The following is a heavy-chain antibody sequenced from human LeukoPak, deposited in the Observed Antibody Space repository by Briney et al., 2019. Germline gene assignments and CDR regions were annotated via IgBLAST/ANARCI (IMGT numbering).Heavy chain of an antibody. J-gene: IGHJ5*02. CDR2: IHYSGST. D-gene: IGHD2-15*01. V-gene: IGHV4-59*08. CDR3: TTRYCTGGSCYFDP. Sequence: SETLSLTCTVSGASISSYYWSWIRQPPGKGLEWIGYIHYSGSTYYNPSLKSRVTISADTSKNQFSLNLSSVTAADTAVYYCTTRYCTGGSCYFDPWGQGTLVTVSS. CDR1: GASISSYY.